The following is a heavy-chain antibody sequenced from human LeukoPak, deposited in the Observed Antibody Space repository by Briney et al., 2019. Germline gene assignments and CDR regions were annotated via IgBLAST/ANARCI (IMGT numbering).Heavy chain of an antibody. CDR2: MSPKSGHA. J-gene: IGHJ4*02. D-gene: IGHD3-10*01. V-gene: IGHV1-8*01. CDR3: ARGVGAMGDY. CDR1: GYTFTEND. Sequence: ASVKVSCKASGYTFTENDINWVRQATGQGLEWMGWMSPKSGHAAFAQRFQGRVTMTRDTSISTAYMELSSLTSKDTAVYYCARGVGAMGDYWGQGTLVTVSS.